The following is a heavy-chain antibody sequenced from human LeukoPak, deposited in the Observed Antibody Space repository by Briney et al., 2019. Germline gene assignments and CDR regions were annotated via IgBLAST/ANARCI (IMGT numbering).Heavy chain of an antibody. CDR1: GGSISSSSYY. D-gene: IGHD5-18*01. J-gene: IGHJ4*02. V-gene: IGHV4-39*01. Sequence: SETLSLTCTVSGGSISSSSYYWGWIRQPPGKGLEWIGSTYYSGSTYYNPSLKSRVTISVDTSKNQFSLKLSSVTAADTAVYYCARRIQLWQGIDYWGQGTLVTVSS. CDR2: TYYSGST. CDR3: ARRIQLWQGIDY.